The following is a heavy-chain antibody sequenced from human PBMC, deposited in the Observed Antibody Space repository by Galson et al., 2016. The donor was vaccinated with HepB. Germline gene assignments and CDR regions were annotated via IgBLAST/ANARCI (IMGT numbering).Heavy chain of an antibody. Sequence: RQSLVKGLEWVANINQDEGEKYYVDSVKGRFTISRDNAKNSLYLQMNSLRAEDTAVFYCANHRGWGQGTLVTVSS. D-gene: IGHD1-14*01. CDR3: ANHRG. J-gene: IGHJ4*02. CDR2: INQDEGEK. V-gene: IGHV3-7*03.